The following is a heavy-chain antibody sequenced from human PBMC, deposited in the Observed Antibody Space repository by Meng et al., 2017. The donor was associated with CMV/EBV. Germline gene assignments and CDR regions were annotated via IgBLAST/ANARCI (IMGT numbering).Heavy chain of an antibody. CDR2: INHRGST. CDR3: ARGSTSVTMIVVVFTAASLAYDS. D-gene: IGHD3-22*01. CDR1: GGSFSGYD. V-gene: IGHV4-34*01. Sequence: SQTRSLTGAVYGGSFSGYDWTWIRQSPGKGLEWIGEINHRGSTNYNPSLKSRLTISLDTSKNQFSLKLKSVTAADTAVYYCARGSTSVTMIVVVFTAASLAYDSWGQGTLVTVSS. J-gene: IGHJ4*02.